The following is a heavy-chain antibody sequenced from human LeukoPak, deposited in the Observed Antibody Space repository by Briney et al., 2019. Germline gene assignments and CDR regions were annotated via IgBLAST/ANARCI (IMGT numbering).Heavy chain of an antibody. CDR3: ARDQHYSTSGTFDP. D-gene: IGHD3-10*01. J-gene: IGHJ5*02. CDR1: GYTFTNYG. V-gene: IGHV7-4-1*02. Sequence: GASVKVSCKASGYTFTNYGMNWVRQAPGQGLEWMGWINTNTGNPTYAQGFTGRCVFSLDTSVSTAYLQVSSLKAEDTAVYYCARDQHYSTSGTFDPWGQGTLVTVSS. CDR2: INTNTGNP.